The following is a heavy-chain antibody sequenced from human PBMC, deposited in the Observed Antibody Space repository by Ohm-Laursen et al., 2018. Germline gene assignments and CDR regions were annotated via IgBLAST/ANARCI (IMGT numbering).Heavy chain of an antibody. CDR3: AKGITMIVVTNSMDV. Sequence: SLRLSCAASGFTFSSYGMHWVRQAPGKGLEWVPVISYDGSNKYYADSVKGRFTISRDNSKNTLYLQMNSLRAEDTAVYYCAKGITMIVVTNSMDVWGQGTTVTVSS. CDR2: ISYDGSNK. J-gene: IGHJ6*02. CDR1: GFTFSSYG. V-gene: IGHV3-30*18. D-gene: IGHD3-22*01.